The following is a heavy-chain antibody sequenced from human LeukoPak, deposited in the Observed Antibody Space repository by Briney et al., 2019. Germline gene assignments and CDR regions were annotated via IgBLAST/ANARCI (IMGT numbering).Heavy chain of an antibody. CDR1: GFTFSSYA. CDR3: AKVPGAPYYFDY. D-gene: IGHD1-26*01. V-gene: IGHV3-23*01. Sequence: PGGSLRLSCATSGFTFSSYAMSWVRRAPGKGLEWVSTISGSGGSTYYADSVKGRFTISRDNSKNTLYLQMNSLRAEDTAVYYCAKVPGAPYYFDYWGQGTLVTVSS. J-gene: IGHJ4*02. CDR2: ISGSGGST.